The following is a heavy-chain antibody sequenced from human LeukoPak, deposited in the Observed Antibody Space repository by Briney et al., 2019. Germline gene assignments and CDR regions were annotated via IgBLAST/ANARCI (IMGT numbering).Heavy chain of an antibody. D-gene: IGHD3-3*01. Sequence: GGSLRLSCAASGFTFSSYAMHWVRQAPGKGLEWVAVISYDGSNKHYADSVKGRFTISRDNSKNTLYLQMNSLRAEDTAVYYCARDGYDFWSGYYRYYYYGMDVWGQGTTVTVSS. CDR3: ARDGYDFWSGYYRYYYYGMDV. CDR2: ISYDGSNK. V-gene: IGHV3-30-3*01. CDR1: GFTFSSYA. J-gene: IGHJ6*02.